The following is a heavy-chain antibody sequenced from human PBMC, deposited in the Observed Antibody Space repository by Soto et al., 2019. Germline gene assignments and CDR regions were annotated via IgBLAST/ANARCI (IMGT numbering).Heavy chain of an antibody. V-gene: IGHV1-69*13. Sequence: AASVKVACKASGGTFSSYAISWVRQAPGQGLEWMGGIIPIFGTANYAQKFQGRVTITADESTSTAYMELSSLRSEDTAVYYCARNFIAVAGHDAFDIWGQGTMVTVSS. J-gene: IGHJ3*02. CDR1: GGTFSSYA. CDR2: IIPIFGTA. CDR3: ARNFIAVAGHDAFDI. D-gene: IGHD6-19*01.